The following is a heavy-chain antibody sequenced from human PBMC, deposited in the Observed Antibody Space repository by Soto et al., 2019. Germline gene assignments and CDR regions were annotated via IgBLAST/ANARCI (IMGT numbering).Heavy chain of an antibody. CDR2: IFQSGTT. CDR1: GASISTTYFH. D-gene: IGHD4-17*01. CDR3: VRDNYGDFDS. Sequence: SETLSLTCNVSGASISTTYFHWSWIRQPPGKGLEWIGYIFQSGTTYYNPSLRSRVTISLDTSKNQFSLKLSSVTAADTAVYFCVRDNYGDFDSWGQGTRVTVSS. J-gene: IGHJ5*01. V-gene: IGHV4-30-4*01.